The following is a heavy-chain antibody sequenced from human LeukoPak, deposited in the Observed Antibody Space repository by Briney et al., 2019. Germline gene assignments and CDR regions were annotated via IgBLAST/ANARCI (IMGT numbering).Heavy chain of an antibody. CDR3: ARGPGVRYFDWYTTCPFDY. Sequence: SETLSLTCTVSGGSISSGDYYWSWIRQPPGKGLEWIGYIYYSGSTNYNPSLKSRVTISVDTSKNQFSLELSSVTAADTAVYYCARGPGVRYFDWYTTCPFDYWGQGTLVTVSS. CDR2: IYYSGST. D-gene: IGHD3-9*01. CDR1: GGSISSGDYY. J-gene: IGHJ4*02. V-gene: IGHV4-30-4*01.